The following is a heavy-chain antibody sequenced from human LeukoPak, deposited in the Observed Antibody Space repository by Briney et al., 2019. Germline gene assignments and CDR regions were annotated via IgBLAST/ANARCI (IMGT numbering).Heavy chain of an antibody. CDR2: IRYDGSKK. CDR3: ARRAGAYSHPYDY. D-gene: IGHD4/OR15-4a*01. Sequence: PGGSLRLSCAASGFTFSSYSMNWVRQAPGKGLEWVAFIRYDGSKKYYADSVKGRFTISRDNSKNTLYLQMNSLRAEDTAVYYCARRAGAYSHPYDYWGQGTLVTVSS. J-gene: IGHJ4*02. V-gene: IGHV3-33*08. CDR1: GFTFSSYS.